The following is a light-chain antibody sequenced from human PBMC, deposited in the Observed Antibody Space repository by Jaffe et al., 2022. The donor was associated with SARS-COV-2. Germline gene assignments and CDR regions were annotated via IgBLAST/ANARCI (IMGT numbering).Light chain of an antibody. CDR2: GTS. J-gene: IGKJ2*01. CDR1: QSVGSS. Sequence: VMTQSPATLSVSPGERVTLSCRASQSVGSSLAWYQQKSGQAPRLLIYGTSTRDTGVPARFSGSGYGTEFTLTISGLQSADLAIYYCQQSDNWPYTFGQGSKLEIK. CDR3: QQSDNWPYT. V-gene: IGKV3-15*01.